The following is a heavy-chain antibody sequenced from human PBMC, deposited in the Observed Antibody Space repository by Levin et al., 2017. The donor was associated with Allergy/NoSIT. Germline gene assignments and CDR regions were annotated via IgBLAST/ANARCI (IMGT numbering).Heavy chain of an antibody. Sequence: KVSCKGSGYSFTSYWIGWVRQMPGKGLEWMGIIYPGDSDTRYSPSFQGQVTISADKSISTAYLQWSSLKASDTAMYYCARLGAAGGYCSSTSCYSYFQHWGQGTLVTVSS. CDR2: IYPGDSDT. V-gene: IGHV5-51*01. J-gene: IGHJ1*01. CDR3: ARLGAAGGYCSSTSCYSYFQH. CDR1: GYSFTSYW. D-gene: IGHD2-2*01.